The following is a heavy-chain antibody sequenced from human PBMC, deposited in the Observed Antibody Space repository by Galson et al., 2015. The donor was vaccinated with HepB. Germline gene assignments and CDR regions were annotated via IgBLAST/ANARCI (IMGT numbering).Heavy chain of an antibody. CDR3: ARSNSAYYYGMDV. CDR2: IFSNDEK. CDR1: GFSLSNARMG. Sequence: PALVKPTQTLTLTCTVSGFSLSNARMGVSWIRQPPGKALEWLAHIFSNDEKSYSTSLKSRLTISKDTSKSQVVLTMTNMDPVDTATYYCARSNSAYYYGMDVWGQGTTVTVSS. J-gene: IGHJ6*02. V-gene: IGHV2-26*01. D-gene: IGHD4-23*01.